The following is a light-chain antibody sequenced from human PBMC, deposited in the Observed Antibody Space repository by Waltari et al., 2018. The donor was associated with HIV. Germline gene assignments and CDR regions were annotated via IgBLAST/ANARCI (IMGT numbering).Light chain of an antibody. CDR3: QQYGSSSFT. CDR1: QSVISNS. J-gene: IGKJ3*01. CDR2: GAS. V-gene: IGKV3-20*01. Sequence: IVVTQSPGTLCLSLGETAIRPCWASQSVISNSLAWYQQKPGQAPRLLIYGASTMATCIPDRFSGSGSGKDFTLTISGLEPEDFAMYYCQQYGSSSFTFGPGTKLDLK.